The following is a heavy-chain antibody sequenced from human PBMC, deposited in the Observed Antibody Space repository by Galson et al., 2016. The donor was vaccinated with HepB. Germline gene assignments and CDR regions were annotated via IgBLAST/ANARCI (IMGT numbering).Heavy chain of an antibody. V-gene: IGHV1-46*02. CDR2: INPSGGST. D-gene: IGHD1-20*01. J-gene: IGHJ3*02. CDR3: ARSPYNWNLYLIQNAFDI. Sequence: SVKVSCKASEYTFNRYYIHWVRQAPGQGLEWMGIINPSGGSTSYAQKFQGRVTMTRDTSTSTVYMELSSLRSEDTAVYYCARSPYNWNLYLIQNAFDIWGQGTMVTVSS. CDR1: EYTFNRYY.